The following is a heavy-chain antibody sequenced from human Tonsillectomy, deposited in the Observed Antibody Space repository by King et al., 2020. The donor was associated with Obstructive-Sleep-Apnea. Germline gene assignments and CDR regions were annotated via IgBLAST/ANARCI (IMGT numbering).Heavy chain of an antibody. Sequence: VQLQASGPGLVKPSETLSLLCTVSGGSISTYYWNWIRQVPGKGLEWIGYVHRTGSTYYSPSFKSRVSLSIDLSKKQFSLKLTSVTAADTPMYFCAKYGASGGFDDWGQGTLVTVSS. CDR2: VHRTGST. V-gene: IGHV4-4*08. D-gene: IGHD4/OR15-4a*01. CDR3: AKYGASGGFDD. J-gene: IGHJ4*02. CDR1: GGSISTYY.